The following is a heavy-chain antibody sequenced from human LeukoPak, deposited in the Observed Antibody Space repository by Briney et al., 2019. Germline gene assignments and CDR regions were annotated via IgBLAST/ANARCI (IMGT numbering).Heavy chain of an antibody. CDR1: GFTVSDGF. V-gene: IGHV3-53*01. CDR3: ARDEGYYDSSGYYHRGYY. Sequence: PGGSLRLSCAVSGFTVSDGFMSWVRQAPGKGLDGVSCIYGGGSTYYADSVKARFTISRDNSKNTLYLQMNSLRAEDTAVYYCARDEGYYDSSGYYHRGYYWGQGTLVTVSS. J-gene: IGHJ4*02. CDR2: IYGGGST. D-gene: IGHD3-22*01.